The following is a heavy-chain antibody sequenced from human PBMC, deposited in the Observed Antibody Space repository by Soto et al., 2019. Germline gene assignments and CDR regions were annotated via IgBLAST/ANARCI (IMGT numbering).Heavy chain of an antibody. Sequence: GGSLRLSCAASGFTFSSYAMSWVRQAPGKGLEWVSAISGSGGSTYYADSVKGRFTNSRDNSKNTLYLQMNSLRAEYTAVYYCAKAVIFYYYYMDVWGKGTTVTVSS. CDR2: ISGSGGST. J-gene: IGHJ6*03. V-gene: IGHV3-23*01. CDR1: GFTFSSYA. CDR3: AKAVIFYYYYMDV.